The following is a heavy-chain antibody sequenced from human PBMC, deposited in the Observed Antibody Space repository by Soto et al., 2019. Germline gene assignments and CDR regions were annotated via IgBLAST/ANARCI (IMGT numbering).Heavy chain of an antibody. CDR1: GGSINSYY. J-gene: IGHJ3*02. D-gene: IGHD2-15*01. CDR3: AGQGYCSGASCYFAFDI. V-gene: IGHV4-59*08. CDR2: IYNSGST. Sequence: NPSETLSLTCTVSGGSINSYYWSWIRQPPGKGLEWIGYIYNSGSTSYSPSLKSRVTISVDTSKNQFSLKLSSVIAADTAVYYCAGQGYCSGASCYFAFDIWGQGTMVTVS.